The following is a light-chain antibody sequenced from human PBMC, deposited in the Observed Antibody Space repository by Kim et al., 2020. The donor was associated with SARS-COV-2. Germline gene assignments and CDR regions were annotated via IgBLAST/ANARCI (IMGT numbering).Light chain of an antibody. CDR2: RNN. Sequence: RQTATLTCSGNSNHVGCLGVAWLQHHQGHPPKLVSYRNNNRPSGISERLSASRSGNTASLTITELQPEDEADYYCSAWDTSLSGWVFGGGTQLTVL. CDR1: SNHVGCLG. V-gene: IGLV10-54*01. J-gene: IGLJ3*02. CDR3: SAWDTSLSGWV.